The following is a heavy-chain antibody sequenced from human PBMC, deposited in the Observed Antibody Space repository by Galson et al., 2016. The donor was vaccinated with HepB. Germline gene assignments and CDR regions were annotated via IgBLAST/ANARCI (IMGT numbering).Heavy chain of an antibody. J-gene: IGHJ4*02. CDR1: GFTFSNYA. CDR3: AKGGPGSALNFFDC. CDR2: ITDFGGST. Sequence: SLRLSCAASGFTFSNYAMSWVRQASGKGLEWVSAITDFGGSTYYADSVKGRFTTSRDNSKNTLYLQMNSLRAEDTALYFCAKGGPGSALNFFDCWGQGTLVTVSS. V-gene: IGHV3-23*01. D-gene: IGHD2-15*01.